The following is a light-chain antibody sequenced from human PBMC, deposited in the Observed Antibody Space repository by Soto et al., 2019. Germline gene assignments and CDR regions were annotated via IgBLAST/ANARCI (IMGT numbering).Light chain of an antibody. Sequence: EIVLTQSPGTLSLSPGERATLSCRASQSVSSSYLAWYQQKPGQAPRLLIFGASSRATGIPDRFSGSAYETDFALTISTLEPEDFAVYYCQQYGSSLPLTFGGGTKVEIK. J-gene: IGKJ4*01. V-gene: IGKV3-20*01. CDR2: GAS. CDR1: QSVSSSY. CDR3: QQYGSSLPLT.